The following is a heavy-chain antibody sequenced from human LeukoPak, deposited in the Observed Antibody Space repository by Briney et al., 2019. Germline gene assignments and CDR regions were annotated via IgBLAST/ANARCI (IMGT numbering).Heavy chain of an antibody. J-gene: IGHJ6*03. D-gene: IGHD3-10*01. V-gene: IGHV4-61*01. Sequence: SESLSVTCTVSVGSISSSSYYWSWIRQPPGKGLEWIGYIYYSGSTNYNPSLKSRVTISVDTSKNQFSLKLSSVTAADTAVYYCARSRPYGSGSYSWADYMDVWGKGAPVTISS. CDR3: ARSRPYGSGSYSWADYMDV. CDR2: IYYSGST. CDR1: VGSISSSSYY.